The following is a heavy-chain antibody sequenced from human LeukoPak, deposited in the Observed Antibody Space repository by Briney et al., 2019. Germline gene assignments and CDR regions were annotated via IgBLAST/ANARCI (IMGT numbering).Heavy chain of an antibody. CDR1: GGSISSGDYY. D-gene: IGHD6-13*01. CDR3: ASGLGSSWYPLYYSYGMDV. J-gene: IGHJ6*02. CDR2: IYYSGST. Sequence: SETLSLTCTVSGGSISSGDYYWSWIRQPPGKVLEWIGYIYYSGSTYYNPSHKSQVTISVDTSKNPFSLKLRYVNAAETAVYYCASGLGSSWYPLYYSYGMDVWGQGTTVTVSS. V-gene: IGHV4-30-4*01.